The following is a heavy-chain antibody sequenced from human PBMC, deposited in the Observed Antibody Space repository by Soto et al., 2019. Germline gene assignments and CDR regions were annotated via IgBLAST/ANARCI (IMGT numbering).Heavy chain of an antibody. D-gene: IGHD4-4*01. J-gene: IGHJ4*03. V-gene: IGHV1-3*01. CDR1: GDTFTSYA. CDR3: ARAPLLVTTLDY. CDR2: INAGNGNT. Sequence: GASVKASCKSSGDTFTSYAMHWVRQAPGQRLEWMGWINAGNGNTKYSQKFQGRVTITRDTSASTAYMELSSLRSEDTAVYYCARAPLLVTTLDYWGQGTMVTVSS.